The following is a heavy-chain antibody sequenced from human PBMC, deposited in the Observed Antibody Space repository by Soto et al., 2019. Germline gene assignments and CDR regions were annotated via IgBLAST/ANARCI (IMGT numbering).Heavy chain of an antibody. CDR1: GGTFSSYF. Sequence: QVQLVQSGAEVKKPGSSLNVSCKASGGTFSSYFISWVRQAPRQGLEWMGRIIPILGIANYAQKFQGRVTITADKSTSTAYMELSSLRSEDTAVYYCALAMMGDYYDYGMDVWGQGTTVTVSS. J-gene: IGHJ6*02. CDR3: ALAMMGDYYDYGMDV. D-gene: IGHD5-12*01. V-gene: IGHV1-69*02. CDR2: IIPILGIA.